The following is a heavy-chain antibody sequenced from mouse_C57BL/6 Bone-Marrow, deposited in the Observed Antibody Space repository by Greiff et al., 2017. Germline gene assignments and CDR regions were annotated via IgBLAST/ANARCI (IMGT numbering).Heavy chain of an antibody. D-gene: IGHD1-1*01. CDR3: STVVARWYFDV. J-gene: IGHJ1*03. V-gene: IGHV7-3*01. CDR2: IRNIANGYTT. CDR1: GFTFTDYY. Sequence: EVQVVESGGGLVQPGGSLSLSCAASGFTFTDYYMSWVRQPPGQALEWLGFIRNIANGYTTEYSASVKGRFTISRDNSQSILYLQMNDLRAEDSATYCCSTVVARWYFDVWGTGTTVTVSS.